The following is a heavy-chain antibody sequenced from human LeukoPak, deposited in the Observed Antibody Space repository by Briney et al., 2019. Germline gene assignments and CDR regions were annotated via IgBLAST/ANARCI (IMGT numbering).Heavy chain of an antibody. V-gene: IGHV5-51*01. D-gene: IGHD2-15*01. CDR2: IYPGDSDT. CDR3: ARQVGWYRPSGWFDP. J-gene: IGHJ5*02. CDR1: GYSFTSYW. Sequence: GESLKISCKGSGYSFTSYWIGWVRQMPGKGLEWMGIIYPGDSDTRYSPSFQGQVTNSADKSISTAYLQWSSLKASDTAMYYCARQVGWYRPSGWFDPWGQGTLVTVSS.